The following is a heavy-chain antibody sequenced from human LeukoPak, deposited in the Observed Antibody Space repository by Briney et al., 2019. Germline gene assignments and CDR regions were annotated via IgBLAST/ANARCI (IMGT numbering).Heavy chain of an antibody. CDR1: GFNFSRYD. D-gene: IGHD2-15*01. CDR2: ITSTSNDI. Sequence: GGSLRLSCTASGFNFSRYDMNWVRQAPGKGLEWVSSITSTSNDIYYADTLKGRSTISRDNAKNSLFLQMKSLRGEDTAVYYCVRDHCSSGSCHFDSWGQGTLVTVSS. V-gene: IGHV3-21*01. J-gene: IGHJ4*02. CDR3: VRDHCSSGSCHFDS.